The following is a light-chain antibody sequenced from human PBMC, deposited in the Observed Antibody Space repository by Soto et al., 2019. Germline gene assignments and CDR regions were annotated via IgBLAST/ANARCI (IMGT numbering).Light chain of an antibody. CDR2: KAS. Sequence: DIQMTQSPSTVAASVGDGVAITCRASQSISSWLAWYQQKPGKAPKLLIYKASSLESGVPSRFSGSGSGTEFTLTISSLQPDDFATYYCQQYNSYAYTFGQGTKLEIK. CDR3: QQYNSYAYT. J-gene: IGKJ2*01. V-gene: IGKV1-5*03. CDR1: QSISSW.